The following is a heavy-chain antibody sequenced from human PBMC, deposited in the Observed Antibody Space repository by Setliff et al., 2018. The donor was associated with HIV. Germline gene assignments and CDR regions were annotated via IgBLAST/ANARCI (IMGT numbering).Heavy chain of an antibody. D-gene: IGHD3-3*01. Sequence: GASVKVSCKASGGSFYTYAFTWVRQAPGQGLEWVGGIVPVFRTVNYAQKLQGRVTITADESTSTSYMELNSLTSDDTAVYYCARGPKKGVDILPPDSWGQGTLVTVSS. CDR3: ARGPKKGVDILPPDS. CDR2: IVPVFRTV. CDR1: GGSFYTYA. V-gene: IGHV1-69*13. J-gene: IGHJ5*02.